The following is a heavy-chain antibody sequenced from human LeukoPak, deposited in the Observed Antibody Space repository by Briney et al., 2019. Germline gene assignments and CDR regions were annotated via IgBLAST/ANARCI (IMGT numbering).Heavy chain of an antibody. V-gene: IGHV1-69*13. CDR3: ARDSNGYSYGLSGY. CDR2: IIPIFGTA. Sequence: GASVKVSCKASGYTFTGYYMHWVRQAPGQGLECMGGIIPIFGTANYAQKFQGRVTITADESTSTAYMELSSLRSEDTAVYYCARDSNGYSYGLSGYWGQGTLVTVSS. CDR1: GYTFTGYY. J-gene: IGHJ4*02. D-gene: IGHD5-18*01.